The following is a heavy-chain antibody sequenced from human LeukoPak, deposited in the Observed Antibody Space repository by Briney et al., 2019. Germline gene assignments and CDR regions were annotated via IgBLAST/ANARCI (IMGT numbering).Heavy chain of an antibody. CDR2: IYYSGST. V-gene: IGHV4-39*02. CDR1: GGSLSSSSYY. CDR3: TRGSYDVLTGYSTLGEY. Sequence: SETLSLTCTVPGGSLSSSSYYWGWVRQPPGKGLEWIGYIYYSGSTYYNPSLKSRLTISLDTSQRHFSLRLSSVTAADTASYYCTRGSYDVLTGYSTLGEYWGQGTLVTVSS. D-gene: IGHD3-9*01. J-gene: IGHJ4*02.